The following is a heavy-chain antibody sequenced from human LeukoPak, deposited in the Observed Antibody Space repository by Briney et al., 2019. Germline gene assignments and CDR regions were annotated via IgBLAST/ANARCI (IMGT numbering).Heavy chain of an antibody. CDR3: AKDPDYEAFDI. V-gene: IGHV3-11*01. D-gene: IGHD4-17*01. CDR2: ISSSGSTI. CDR1: GFTFSDDY. J-gene: IGHJ3*02. Sequence: GGSLRLSCAASGFTFSDDYMNWIRQAPGKGLEWVSYISSSGSTIFYADSVKGRFTISRDNSKNTLYLQMNSLRAEDTAVYYCAKDPDYEAFDIWGQGTMVTVSS.